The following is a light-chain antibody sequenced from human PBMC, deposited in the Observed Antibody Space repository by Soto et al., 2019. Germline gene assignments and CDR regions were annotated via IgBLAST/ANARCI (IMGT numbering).Light chain of an antibody. CDR1: QSVSTN. J-gene: IGKJ5*01. CDR3: QQRSNWPIT. Sequence: EIVMTQSPASLSVPPGERATLSCRASQSVSTNFAWYLQKPGQAPRLLIYGASTRATAVPARFTASGSGTEFTLTISSLEPEDFAVYYCQQRSNWPITFGQGTRLEIK. V-gene: IGKV3-15*01. CDR2: GAS.